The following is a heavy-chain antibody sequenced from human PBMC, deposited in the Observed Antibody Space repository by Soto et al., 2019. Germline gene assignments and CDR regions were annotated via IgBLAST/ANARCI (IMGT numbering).Heavy chain of an antibody. V-gene: IGHV4-59*01. CDR1: GVSLTSYY. Sequence: NPSETLSLTCSVSGVSLTSYYWSWIRQTPGKTLEWIGCIFYNGTTNYNPSLKSRVTISLDMSKNQFSLKLKSVSAEDTALYYCARGKGTHRYWGPGILVTVS. CDR3: ARGKGTHRY. J-gene: IGHJ4*02. D-gene: IGHD3-10*01. CDR2: IFYNGTT.